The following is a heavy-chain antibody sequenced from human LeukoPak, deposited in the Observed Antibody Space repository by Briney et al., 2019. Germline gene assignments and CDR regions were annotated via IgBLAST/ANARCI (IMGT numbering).Heavy chain of an antibody. V-gene: IGHV3-53*01. J-gene: IGHJ3*02. D-gene: IGHD2-21*01. CDR2: IYSGGST. CDR1: GFTVSSNY. Sequence: GGSLRLSCAASGFTVSSNYMSWVRQAPGKGLEWVSVIYSGGSTYYSDSVKGRFTISRDNSKNTLYLQMNSLRAEDTAVYYCARGSEPIAAFDIWGQGTMVTVSP. CDR3: ARGSEPIAAFDI.